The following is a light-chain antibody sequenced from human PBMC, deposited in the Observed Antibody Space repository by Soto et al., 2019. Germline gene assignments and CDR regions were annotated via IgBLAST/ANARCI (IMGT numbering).Light chain of an antibody. J-gene: IGKJ2*01. CDR1: QSVSSN. CDR2: GAS. CDR3: LQYNNWPPPYT. Sequence: EIVMTQSPATLSVSPGERATLSCRASQSVSSNLAWYQQKPGQAPRLVIYGASTRATGIPARFSGSGSGTEITLTISSLQSEDFAVYYCLQYNNWPPPYTFGQGTKLEIK. V-gene: IGKV3-15*01.